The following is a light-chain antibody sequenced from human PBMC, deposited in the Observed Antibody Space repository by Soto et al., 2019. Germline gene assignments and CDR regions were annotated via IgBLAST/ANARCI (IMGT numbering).Light chain of an antibody. CDR2: KAS. CDR3: QHYNSYSEA. CDR1: QTISSW. J-gene: IGKJ1*01. Sequence: DIQMTQSPSTLSGSVGDRVTITCRASQTISSWLAWYQQKPGKAPKLLIYKASTLKSGVPSRFSGSGSGPEFTLTISSLQPDEFATYYCQHYNSYSEAFGQGTKVELK. V-gene: IGKV1-5*03.